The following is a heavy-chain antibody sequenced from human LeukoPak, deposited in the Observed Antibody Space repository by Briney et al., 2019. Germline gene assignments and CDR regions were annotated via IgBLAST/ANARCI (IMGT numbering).Heavy chain of an antibody. CDR2: INPNSGGT. V-gene: IGHV1-2*02. Sequence: GASVKVSCKASGYTFTGYYMHWVRQARGQGLEWMGWINPNSGGTNYAQKFQGRVTMTRDTSISTAYMELSRLRSDDTAVYYCARSYGRWLHFIFSYWGQGTLVTVSS. D-gene: IGHD5-24*01. CDR1: GYTFTGYY. CDR3: ARSYGRWLHFIFSY. J-gene: IGHJ4*02.